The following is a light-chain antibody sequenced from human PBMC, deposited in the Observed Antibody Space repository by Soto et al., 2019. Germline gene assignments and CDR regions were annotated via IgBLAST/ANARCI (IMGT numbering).Light chain of an antibody. CDR3: QQSYSTPRT. Sequence: DIQMTQSPSSLSASVGDRVTITCRASQSISSYLNWYQQKPGKAPKLLIYAASNLQSGVPSRFSGSGSGTDFPLTISSQQPEDFATYYCQQSYSTPRTFGQGTKLEIK. V-gene: IGKV1-39*01. J-gene: IGKJ2*01. CDR1: QSISSY. CDR2: AAS.